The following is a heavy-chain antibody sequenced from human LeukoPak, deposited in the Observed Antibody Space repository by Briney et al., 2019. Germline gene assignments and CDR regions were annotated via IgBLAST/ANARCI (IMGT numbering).Heavy chain of an antibody. CDR1: GGIISSSSYY. V-gene: IGHV4-39*02. J-gene: IGHJ4*02. CDR3: ARLDYDSSGYYFFEY. D-gene: IGHD3-22*01. Sequence: SETLSLTCAVSGGIISSSSYYWGWIRQPPGKGLEWIGSLYYGGSTYYNPSLKSRVAISVDTSKNHLSLKLNSVTAADTAVYYCARLDYDSSGYYFFEYWGRGTLVTVSS. CDR2: LYYGGST.